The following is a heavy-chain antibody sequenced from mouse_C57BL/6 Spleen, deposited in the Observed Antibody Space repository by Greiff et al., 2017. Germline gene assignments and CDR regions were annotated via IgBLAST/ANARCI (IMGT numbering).Heavy chain of an antibody. Sequence: QVTLKECGPGILQSSQTLSLTCSFSGFSLSTSGMGVSWIRQPSGKGLEWLAHIYWDDDKRYNPSLKSPPTISKDTSRNQVLLKITSGNTADTATEDCARTDYGYDNCALDYWGQGTSVNVSA. CDR3: ARTDYGYDNCALDY. V-gene: IGHV8-12*01. CDR1: GFSLSTSGMG. CDR2: IYWDDDK. D-gene: IGHD2-2*01. J-gene: IGHJ4*01.